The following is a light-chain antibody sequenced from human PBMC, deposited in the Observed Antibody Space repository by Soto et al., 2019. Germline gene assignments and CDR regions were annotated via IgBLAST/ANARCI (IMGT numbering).Light chain of an antibody. CDR3: QQYENLPV. CDR2: DAS. V-gene: IGKV1-33*01. J-gene: IGKJ5*01. CDR1: QGISSY. Sequence: DIKMTQSPSSLSASVGDRVTITCRASQGISSYLAWYQQKPGKAPKXLIYDASILETGVPSRFSGSGSGTDFTFTISSLQPEDIATYYCQQYENLPVFGQGTRLENK.